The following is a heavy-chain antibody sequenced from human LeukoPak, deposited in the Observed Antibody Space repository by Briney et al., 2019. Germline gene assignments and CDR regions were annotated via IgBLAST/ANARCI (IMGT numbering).Heavy chain of an antibody. CDR3: ARDRDSSGLAPFDY. J-gene: IGHJ4*02. V-gene: IGHV3-21*01. CDR1: GFTFNTYH. CDR2: ISSSSSYI. Sequence: PGGSLRLSCAASGFTFNTYHMNWVRQAPGKGLEWVSSISSSSSYIYYADSVKGRFTISRDNAKNSLYLQMNSLRAEDTAVYYCARDRDSSGLAPFDYWGQGTLVTVSS. D-gene: IGHD3-22*01.